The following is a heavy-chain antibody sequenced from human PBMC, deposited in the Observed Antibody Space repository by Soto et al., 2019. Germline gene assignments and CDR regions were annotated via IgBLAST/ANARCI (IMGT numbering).Heavy chain of an antibody. Sequence: ASVKDSRQASGYTFRTYAMHWVRQAPGQSLEWMGGVNGGTGQTKYSQRFQDRVTIARDASASTAYMELNSLRSEDTAVYYCARGKGMEENYYYYGLDIWGQGTTVTVSS. CDR2: VNGGTGQT. D-gene: IGHD1-1*01. V-gene: IGHV1-3*01. CDR3: ARGKGMEENYYYYGLDI. J-gene: IGHJ6*02. CDR1: GYTFRTYA.